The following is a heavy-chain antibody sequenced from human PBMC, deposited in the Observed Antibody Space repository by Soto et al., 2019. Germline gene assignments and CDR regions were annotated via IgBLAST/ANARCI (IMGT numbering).Heavy chain of an antibody. CDR3: AKDFTGYCSGGTCPFDY. V-gene: IGHV3-9*01. CDR1: GFTFDDYA. D-gene: IGHD2-15*01. Sequence: EVQLVESGGGLVQPGRSLRLSCVASGFTFDDYAMHWVRQAPGKGLEWVSGISWNTGNIGYADSVKGRFTISRDNAKNSLYLQMNSLRAEDTALYYCAKDFTGYCSGGTCPFDYWGQGTLVTVSS. CDR2: ISWNTGNI. J-gene: IGHJ4*02.